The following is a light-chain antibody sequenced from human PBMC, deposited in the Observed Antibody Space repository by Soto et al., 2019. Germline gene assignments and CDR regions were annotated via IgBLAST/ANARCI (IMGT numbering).Light chain of an antibody. Sequence: ELVLTQSPGTLSLSPGERATLSCRASQTVSSNYLAWYQQRPGQAPRLLIFGASTRAPGIPDRFSGGGSGTAFTLTISGLEPEDFAMYYCHQYSTSPVTLGGGTKVDIK. V-gene: IGKV3-20*01. CDR2: GAS. J-gene: IGKJ4*01. CDR1: QTVSSNY. CDR3: HQYSTSPVT.